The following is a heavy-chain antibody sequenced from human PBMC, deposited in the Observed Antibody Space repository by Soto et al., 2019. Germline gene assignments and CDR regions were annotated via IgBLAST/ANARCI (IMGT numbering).Heavy chain of an antibody. CDR1: GFTFSSYG. CDR2: ISYDGSNK. V-gene: IGHV3-30*18. Sequence: QVQLVESGGGVVQPGRSLRLSCAASGFTFSSYGMRWVRQAPGKGLEWVAVISYDGSNKYYADSVKGRFTISRDNSKNTLYLQMNSLRAEDTAVYYCANVLRLDYWGQGTLVTVSS. D-gene: IGHD2-8*01. J-gene: IGHJ4*02. CDR3: ANVLRLDY.